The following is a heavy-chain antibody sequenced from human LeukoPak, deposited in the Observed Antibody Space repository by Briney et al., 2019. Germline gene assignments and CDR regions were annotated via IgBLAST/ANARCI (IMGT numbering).Heavy chain of an antibody. CDR3: ARQLYGSDY. CDR1: GVSSSTYY. V-gene: IGHV4-34*01. CDR2: VNHSGYT. J-gene: IGHJ4*02. D-gene: IGHD4-17*01. Sequence: ETLSPTCDASGVSSSTYYWSWSRQSPQKGLEWIGEVNHSGYTNYNPSPKGRVTISVDTSKNQFSLKLSSVTAADTAVYFCARQLYGSDYWGQGTLVTVSS.